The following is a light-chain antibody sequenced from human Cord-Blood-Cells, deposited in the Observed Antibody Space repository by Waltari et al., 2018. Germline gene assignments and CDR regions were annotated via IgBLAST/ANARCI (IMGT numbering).Light chain of an antibody. CDR3: SSYTSSSTNWV. Sequence: QSALTQPRSVSGSPGQSVTISCTGTSSDVGGYHYVSWYQQHPGKAPKLMIYDVSKRPSGVSNRFSGSKSGNTASLTISGLQAEDEDDYYCSSYTSSSTNWVFGGGTKLTVL. CDR2: DVS. CDR1: SSDVGGYHY. J-gene: IGLJ3*02. V-gene: IGLV2-11*01.